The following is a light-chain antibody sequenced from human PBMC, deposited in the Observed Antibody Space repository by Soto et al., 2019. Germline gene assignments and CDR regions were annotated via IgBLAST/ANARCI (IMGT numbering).Light chain of an antibody. CDR2: DAS. Sequence: DIQLTQSPSTLSASVGDRVTITCRASQSISHWLAWYQQKPGKAPNLLIYDASTLESGVPSRFSGSGSGTEFTLTISSLQPDDFATYYCQQYNNYSPTFGQGTKVDIK. J-gene: IGKJ1*01. CDR3: QQYNNYSPT. V-gene: IGKV1-5*01. CDR1: QSISHW.